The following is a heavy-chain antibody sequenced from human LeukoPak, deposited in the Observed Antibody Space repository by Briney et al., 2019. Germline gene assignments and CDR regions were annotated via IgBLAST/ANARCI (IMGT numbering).Heavy chain of an antibody. Sequence: PSQTLSLTCTVSGGSISSGSYYWSWIRQPAGKGLEWIGRIYTSGSTNYNPSLKSRVTISVDTSKNQFSLKLSSVTAADTAVYYCARSLGWYVVYWGQGILVTVSS. CDR1: GGSISSGSYY. J-gene: IGHJ4*02. CDR2: IYTSGST. CDR3: ARSLGWYVVY. V-gene: IGHV4-61*02. D-gene: IGHD6-19*01.